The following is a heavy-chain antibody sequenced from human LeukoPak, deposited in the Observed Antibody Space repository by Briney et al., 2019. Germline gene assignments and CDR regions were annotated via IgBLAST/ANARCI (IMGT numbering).Heavy chain of an antibody. CDR1: GGSISNYY. V-gene: IGHV4-4*07. J-gene: IGHJ4*02. Sequence: PSETLSLTCTVSGGSISNYYWNWIRQPAGKGLEWIGRIYSTGSTNYNPSLKSRVTMSVDTSKNQFSLMLRSVTAADTAVYYSARGLYDYYFDYWGQGTLVTVSS. CDR3: ARGLYDYYFDY. D-gene: IGHD3-3*01. CDR2: IYSTGST.